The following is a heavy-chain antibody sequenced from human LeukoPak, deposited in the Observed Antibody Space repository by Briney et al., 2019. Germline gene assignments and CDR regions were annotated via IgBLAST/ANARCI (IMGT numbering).Heavy chain of an antibody. V-gene: IGHV3-23*01. CDR3: ARDHCSSTSCYPFDYYYGMDV. J-gene: IGHJ6*02. CDR2: ISGSGGST. CDR1: GFTFSSYA. D-gene: IGHD2-2*01. Sequence: GGSLRLSCAASGFTFSSYAMSWVRQAPGKGLEWFSSISGSGGSTYYADSVKGRFTISRDNSKNTLYLQMNSLRAEDTAVYYCARDHCSSTSCYPFDYYYGMDVWGQGTTVTVSS.